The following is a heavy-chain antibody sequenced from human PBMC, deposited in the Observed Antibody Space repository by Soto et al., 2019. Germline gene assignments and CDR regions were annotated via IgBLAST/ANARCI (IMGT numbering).Heavy chain of an antibody. Sequence: GGSLRLSCAASGFTFSSYSMNWVRQAPGKGLEWVSSISSSSSYIYYADSVKGRFTISRDNAKNSLYLQMNSLRAEDTAVYYCARWGVGGEAFDIRGQGTMGTVSS. CDR2: ISSSSSYI. CDR3: ARWGVGGEAFDI. V-gene: IGHV3-21*01. CDR1: GFTFSSYS. J-gene: IGHJ3*02. D-gene: IGHD3-10*01.